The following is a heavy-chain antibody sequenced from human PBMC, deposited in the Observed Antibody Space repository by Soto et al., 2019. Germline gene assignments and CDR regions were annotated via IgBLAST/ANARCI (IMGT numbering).Heavy chain of an antibody. Sequence: SETLSLTCTVSGGSISSYYWSWFRQPPGKGLEWIGYIYYSGSTNYNPSLKSRVTISVDTSKNQFSLTLSSVTAADTAVYYCARGKEDYYGMDVWGQGTTVTVSS. CDR3: ARGKEDYYGMDV. J-gene: IGHJ6*02. CDR1: GGSISSYY. V-gene: IGHV4-59*01. CDR2: IYYSGST.